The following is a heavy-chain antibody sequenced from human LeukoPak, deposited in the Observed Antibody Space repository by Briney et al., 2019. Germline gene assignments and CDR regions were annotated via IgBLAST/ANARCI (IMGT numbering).Heavy chain of an antibody. CDR2: IRSKANTYAT. CDR1: GFTFSDSA. V-gene: IGHV3-73*01. Sequence: GGSLKLSCAASGFTFSDSALHWVRQASGKGLEWVGRIRSKANTYATAYAASVEGRFTISRDDSKNTEYLQMNSLKTEDTAVYYCTRLQYYYDTSAYQEAFSWGQGTLVTVSS. J-gene: IGHJ5*02. D-gene: IGHD3-22*01. CDR3: TRLQYYYDTSAYQEAFS.